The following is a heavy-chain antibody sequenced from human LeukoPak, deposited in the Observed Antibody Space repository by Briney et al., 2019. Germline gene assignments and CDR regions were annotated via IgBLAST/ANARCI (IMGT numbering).Heavy chain of an antibody. J-gene: IGHJ4*02. CDR2: IKPDGSED. CDR3: AVDRRFKIFDY. Sequence: GGSLRLSCATSGLAFSNFWMYWVRQAPGKGLEWVASIKPDGSEDFYADSAKGRFSISRDNAKNSLFLQMTNLKAEDTAVYYCAVDRRFKIFDYWGQGTLVTVSS. CDR1: GLAFSNFW. D-gene: IGHD5-24*01. V-gene: IGHV3-7*01.